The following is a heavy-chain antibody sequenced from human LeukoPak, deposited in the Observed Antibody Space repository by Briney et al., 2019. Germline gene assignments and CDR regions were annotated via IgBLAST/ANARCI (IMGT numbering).Heavy chain of an antibody. CDR1: GGTFSSYA. CDR2: IIPILGIA. V-gene: IGHV1-69*04. Sequence: SVKVSCKASGGTFSSYAIIWVRQAPGQGLEWMGRIIPILGIANYAQKFRGRVTITADKPTSTAYMELSSLRSEDTAVYYCASPVVYYYYGMDVWGQGTTVTVSS. J-gene: IGHJ6*02. D-gene: IGHD2-15*01. CDR3: ASPVVYYYYGMDV.